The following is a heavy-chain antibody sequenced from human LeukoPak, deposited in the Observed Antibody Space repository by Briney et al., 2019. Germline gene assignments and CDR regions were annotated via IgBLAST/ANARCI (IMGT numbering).Heavy chain of an antibody. D-gene: IGHD5-12*01. CDR3: ATNSGYDGNWFDP. V-gene: IGHV1-69*13. CDR2: IIPIFGTA. J-gene: IGHJ5*02. Sequence: SVKVSCKASGYTFTSYYMHWVRQAPGQGLEWMGGIIPIFGTANYAQKFQGRVTITADESTCTAYMELSSLRSEDTAVYYCATNSGYDGNWFDPWGQGTLVTVSS. CDR1: GYTFTSYY.